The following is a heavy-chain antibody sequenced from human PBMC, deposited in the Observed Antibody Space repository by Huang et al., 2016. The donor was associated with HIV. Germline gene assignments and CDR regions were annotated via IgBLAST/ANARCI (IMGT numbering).Heavy chain of an antibody. CDR2: IYYKCST. Sequence: QLLLQESGPGLVKPSEALALTCAVSGGSIRSSDYHWGWIRQPPGKGLEWIGSIYYKCSTHYSPSLNRRVTIAVDTSKNLFFLNLTSMTAADTAVYYCARHREGPVAYYSGWGSHLNYMDVWGRGRTVVVSS. CDR1: GGSIRSSDYH. J-gene: IGHJ6*03. V-gene: IGHV4-39*01. D-gene: IGHD3-10*01. CDR3: ARHREGPVAYYSGWGSHLNYMDV.